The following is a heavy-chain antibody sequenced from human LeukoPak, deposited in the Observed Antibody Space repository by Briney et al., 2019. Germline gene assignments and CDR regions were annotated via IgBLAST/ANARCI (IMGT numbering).Heavy chain of an antibody. Sequence: SETLSLTCTVSGGSISSYYWSWIRQPPGKGLEWIGYIYYSGSTNYNPSLKSRVTISVDTSKNQFSLKLSSVTAADTAVYYCARAGARIAVAEYYFDYWGQGTLVTVSS. D-gene: IGHD6-19*01. CDR2: IYYSGST. CDR3: ARAGARIAVAEYYFDY. CDR1: GGSISSYY. V-gene: IGHV4-59*12. J-gene: IGHJ4*02.